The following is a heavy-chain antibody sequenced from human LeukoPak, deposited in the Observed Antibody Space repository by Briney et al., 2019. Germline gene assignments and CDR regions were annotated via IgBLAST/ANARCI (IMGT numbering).Heavy chain of an antibody. Sequence: PGRSLRLSCAASGFTFSSYAMHWVRQAPGKGLEWVAVISYDGSNKYYADSVKGRFTISRDNSKNTLYLQMNSLRAEDTAVYYCARVRGKGSSWYDYWGQGTLVTVS. D-gene: IGHD6-13*01. CDR3: ARVRGKGSSWYDY. V-gene: IGHV3-30-3*01. CDR2: ISYDGSNK. J-gene: IGHJ4*02. CDR1: GFTFSSYA.